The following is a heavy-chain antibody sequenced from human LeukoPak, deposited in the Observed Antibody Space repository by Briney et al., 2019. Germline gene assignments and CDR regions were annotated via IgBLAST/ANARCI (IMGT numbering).Heavy chain of an antibody. CDR2: INHSGST. Sequence: SETLSLTCAVYGGSFSVYYWSWIRQPPGKGLEWIGEINHSGSTNYNPSLKSRVTISVDTSKNQFSLKLSSVTAADTAVYYCAARYSSGWYDYWGQGALVTVSS. CDR3: AARYSSGWYDY. D-gene: IGHD6-19*01. V-gene: IGHV4-34*01. CDR1: GGSFSVYY. J-gene: IGHJ4*02.